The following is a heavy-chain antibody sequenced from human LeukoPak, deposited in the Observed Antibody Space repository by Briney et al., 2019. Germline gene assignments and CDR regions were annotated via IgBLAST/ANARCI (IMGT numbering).Heavy chain of an antibody. V-gene: IGHV3-23*01. CDR1: GFTFSSYA. Sequence: GGSLRLSCAASGFTFSSYAMSWVRQAPGKGLEWVSAISGSGGSTYYADSVKGRFTISRDNSKNTLYLQMNSLRAEDTAVYYCAKDYCSSTSCYYFDYWGQGTLVTVSS. D-gene: IGHD2-2*01. CDR3: AKDYCSSTSCYYFDY. CDR2: ISGSGGST. J-gene: IGHJ4*02.